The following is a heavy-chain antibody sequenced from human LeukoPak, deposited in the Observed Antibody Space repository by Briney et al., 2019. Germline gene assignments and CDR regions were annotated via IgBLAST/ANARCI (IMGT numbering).Heavy chain of an antibody. D-gene: IGHD1-7*01. V-gene: IGHV3-30*03. CDR2: ISYDGSNK. CDR3: ARDSPAYNWNYGIFDY. CDR1: GFTFSRYG. J-gene: IGHJ4*02. Sequence: GGSLSLSCAASGFTFSRYGMHWVRQAPGKGLEWVAVISYDGSNKYYADSVKGRFTISRDNAKNTLYLQMNSLRADDTSVYYCARDSPAYNWNYGIFDYWGQGTVVTVSS.